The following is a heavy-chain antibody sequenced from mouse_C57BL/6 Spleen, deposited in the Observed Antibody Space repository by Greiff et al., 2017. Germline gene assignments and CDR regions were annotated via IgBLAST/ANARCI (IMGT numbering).Heavy chain of an antibody. Sequence: VQLKQSGPVLVKPGASVKMSCKASGYTFTDYYMNWVKQSHGKSLEWIGVINPYNGGTSYNQKFKGKATLTVDKSSSTAYMELNSLTSEDAAVYYCAGGLRQFAYWGQGTLVTVSA. CDR3: AGGLRQFAY. D-gene: IGHD2-4*01. CDR2: INPYNGGT. J-gene: IGHJ3*01. V-gene: IGHV1-19*01. CDR1: GYTFTDYY.